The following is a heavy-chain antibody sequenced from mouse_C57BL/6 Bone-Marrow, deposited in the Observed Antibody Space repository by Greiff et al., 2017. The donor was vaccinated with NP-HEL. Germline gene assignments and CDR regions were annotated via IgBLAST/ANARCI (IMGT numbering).Heavy chain of an antibody. CDR1: GYTFTSYW. CDR2: IHPNSGST. V-gene: IGHV1-64*01. Sequence: VQLQQPGAELVKPGASVKLSCKASGYTFTSYWMHWVKQRPGQGLEWIGMIHPNSGSTNYNEKFKSKATLTVDKSSSTAYMQLSSLTSEDSAVYYCARWAVPYYSLGPFDYWGQGTTLTVSS. CDR3: ARWAVPYYSLGPFDY. D-gene: IGHD2-10*01. J-gene: IGHJ2*01.